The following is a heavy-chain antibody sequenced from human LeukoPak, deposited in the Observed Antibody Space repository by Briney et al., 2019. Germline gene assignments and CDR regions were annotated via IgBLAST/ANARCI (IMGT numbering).Heavy chain of an antibody. CDR2: IIPILGIA. V-gene: IGHV1-69*04. Sequence: SVKVSCKASGGTFSSYAISWVRQAPGQGLEWMGRIIPILGIANYAQKFQGRVTITADKSTSTAYMELSSLRSEDTAVYYCAGRGVVVADDGFDIWGQGTMVTVSS. CDR1: GGTFSSYA. J-gene: IGHJ3*02. CDR3: AGRGVVVADDGFDI. D-gene: IGHD3-22*01.